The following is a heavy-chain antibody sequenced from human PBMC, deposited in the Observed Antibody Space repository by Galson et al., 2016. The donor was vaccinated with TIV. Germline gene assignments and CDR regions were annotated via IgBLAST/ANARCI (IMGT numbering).Heavy chain of an antibody. J-gene: IGHJ6*02. CDR2: LSLSGAYT. D-gene: IGHD2-21*01. CDR3: ARDRRHCGNECYLYYYYGMDV. V-gene: IGHV3-23*01. CDR1: GFSFRNYV. Sequence: SLRLSCAASGFSFRNYVMSWVRLAPGKGLEWVSSLSLSGAYTYYVDSVKGRFTISRDFSKNTLFLQMHSLRAEDSAVYYCARDRRHCGNECYLYYYYGMDVWGPGTTVTVSS.